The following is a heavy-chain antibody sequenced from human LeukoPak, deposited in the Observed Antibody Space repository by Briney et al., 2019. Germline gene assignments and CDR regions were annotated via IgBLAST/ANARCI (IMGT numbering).Heavy chain of an antibody. CDR2: ISSSGSTI. V-gene: IGHV3-48*03. CDR1: GFTFSSYE. CDR3: ARERGQATDAFDI. J-gene: IGHJ3*02. Sequence: GGSLRLSCAASGFTFSSYEMNWVRQAPGKGLEWVSYISSSGSTIYYADSVKGRFTISRDNAKNSLYLQMNSLRAEDTAVYYCARERGQATDAFDIWGQGTMVTVSS. D-gene: IGHD1-26*01.